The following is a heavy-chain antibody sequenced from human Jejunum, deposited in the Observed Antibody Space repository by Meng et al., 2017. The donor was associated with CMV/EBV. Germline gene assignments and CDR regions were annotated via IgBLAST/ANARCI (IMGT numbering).Heavy chain of an antibody. D-gene: IGHD6-19*01. V-gene: IGHV3-23*01. CDR1: GFTFSRYA. J-gene: IGHJ4*02. CDR3: ATRDGQWLVPFHY. Sequence: APPGFTFSRYAMRWVRQAPGKGLEWVLSISVSDNITYYADSVRGRFTISRDNSKNTLYLQINSLRPDDTAVYYCATRDGQWLVPFHYWGQGTLVTVSS. CDR2: ISVSDNIT.